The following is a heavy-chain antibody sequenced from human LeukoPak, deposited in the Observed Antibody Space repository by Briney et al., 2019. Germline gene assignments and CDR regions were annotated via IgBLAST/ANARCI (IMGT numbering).Heavy chain of an antibody. D-gene: IGHD3-10*01. CDR1: GGSISRYY. Sequence: SETLSLTCTVSGGSISRYYWSWIRQPPGKGLEWIGYIYYSGGTNYNPSLKSRVTISVDTSKNQFSLKLNSVTAADTAVYYCARSWMVRGLSNWFDPWGQGTLVTVSS. J-gene: IGHJ5*02. CDR2: IYYSGGT. CDR3: ARSWMVRGLSNWFDP. V-gene: IGHV4-59*12.